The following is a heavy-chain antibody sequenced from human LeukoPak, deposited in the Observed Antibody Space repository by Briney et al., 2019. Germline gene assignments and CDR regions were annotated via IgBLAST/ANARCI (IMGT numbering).Heavy chain of an antibody. CDR1: GVSISSGDYS. V-gene: IGHV4-30-2*01. CDR3: ARVGSDWNDVRYNWFDP. D-gene: IGHD1-1*01. CDR2: IFKSGST. Sequence: SQTLSLTCAVSGVSISSGDYSWSWIRQPPGKGLEWIGYIFKSGSTYYNPSLKSRVTISVDRSKNQFSLKLSSVTAADTAVYYCARVGSDWNDVRYNWFDPWGHGTLVTVSS. J-gene: IGHJ5*02.